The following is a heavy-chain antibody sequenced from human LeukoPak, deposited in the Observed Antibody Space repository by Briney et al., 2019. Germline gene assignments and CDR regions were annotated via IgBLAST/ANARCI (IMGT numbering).Heavy chain of an antibody. CDR3: ARVRDGYNIFDY. Sequence: GGSLRLSCAASGFTFDDYAMHWVRQAPGKGLEWVSGISWNSGSIGYADSVKGRFTISRDNAKNSLYLQMNSLRAEDTAVYYCARVRDGYNIFDYWGQGTLVTVSS. CDR2: ISWNSGSI. J-gene: IGHJ4*02. D-gene: IGHD5-24*01. V-gene: IGHV3-9*01. CDR1: GFTFDDYA.